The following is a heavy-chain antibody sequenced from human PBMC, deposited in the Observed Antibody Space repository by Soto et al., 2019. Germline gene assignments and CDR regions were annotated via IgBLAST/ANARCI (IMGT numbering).Heavy chain of an antibody. J-gene: IGHJ6*04. CDR3: ARFGYCSSTSCHRYYYYYGMDV. CDR2: IYPGDSDT. Sequence: ESLKISCKVSGYSFTSYWIGWVRQMPGKGLEWMGIIYPGDSDTRYSPSFQGQVTISADKSISTAYLQWSSLKASDTAMYYCARFGYCSSTSCHRYYYYYGMDVWGKGTTVTVSS. D-gene: IGHD2-2*03. CDR1: GYSFTSYW. V-gene: IGHV5-51*01.